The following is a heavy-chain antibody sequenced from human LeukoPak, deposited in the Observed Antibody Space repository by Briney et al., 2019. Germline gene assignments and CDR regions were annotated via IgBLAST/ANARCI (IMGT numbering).Heavy chain of an antibody. D-gene: IGHD6-19*01. CDR1: GFTFSSYS. Sequence: GGPLRLSCAASGFTFSSYSMNWVRQAPGKGLEWVSSISSSSSYIYYADSVKGRFTISRDNAKNTLYLQMNSLRAEDTAVYYCASLAVAGTGDYWGQGTLVTVSS. CDR2: ISSSSSYI. J-gene: IGHJ4*02. CDR3: ASLAVAGTGDY. V-gene: IGHV3-21*01.